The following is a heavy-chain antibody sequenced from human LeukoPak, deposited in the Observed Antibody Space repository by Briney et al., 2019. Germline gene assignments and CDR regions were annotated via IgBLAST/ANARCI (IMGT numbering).Heavy chain of an antibody. V-gene: IGHV3-23*01. J-gene: IGHJ4*02. CDR3: AKDGYCSSTSCYSGEFDY. Sequence: GGSLRLSCAASGFTFSTYAMSWVRQAPGKGLEWVSAIRGSGGSTYYADSVKGRFTISRDNSKNTLYLQMNSLRAEDTAVYYCAKDGYCSSTSCYSGEFDYWGQGTLVTVSS. CDR1: GFTFSTYA. D-gene: IGHD2-2*01. CDR2: IRGSGGST.